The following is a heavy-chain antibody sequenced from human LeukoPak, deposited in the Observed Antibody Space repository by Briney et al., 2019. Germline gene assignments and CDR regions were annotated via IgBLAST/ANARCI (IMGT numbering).Heavy chain of an antibody. Sequence: GGSLRLSCAASGFTFSSYWMSWVRQAPGKGLEWVANIKQDGSEKYYVDSVKGRFTISRDNAKNSLYLQMNSLRAEDTAVYYCARELRGWYRNNWFDPWGQGTLVTVSS. CDR3: ARELRGWYRNNWFDP. J-gene: IGHJ5*02. CDR2: IKQDGSEK. CDR1: GFTFSSYW. V-gene: IGHV3-7*01. D-gene: IGHD6-19*01.